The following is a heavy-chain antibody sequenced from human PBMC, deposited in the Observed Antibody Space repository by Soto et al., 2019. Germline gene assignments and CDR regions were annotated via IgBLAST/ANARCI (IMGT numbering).Heavy chain of an antibody. CDR3: ARGRSNHYGSSPPPRFDP. CDR1: GFIFSTYD. CDR2: IGTLRDT. V-gene: IGHV3-13*01. J-gene: IGHJ5*02. Sequence: EVQLVESGGGLVQPGGSLRLSCAASGFIFSTYDMHWVRQATGKGLEWVSAIGTLRDTYYLDSVKGRFTISRENARNSVYLQMNSLRAGDTAGYYCARGRSNHYGSSPPPRFDPWGRGTLVTVSS. D-gene: IGHD3-10*01.